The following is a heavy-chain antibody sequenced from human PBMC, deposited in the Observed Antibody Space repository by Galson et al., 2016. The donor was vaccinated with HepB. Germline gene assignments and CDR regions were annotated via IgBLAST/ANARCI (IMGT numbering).Heavy chain of an antibody. CDR3: AKDPQWTTSSRGAFDV. CDR2: ITGRGTST. V-gene: IGHV3-23*01. D-gene: IGHD6-6*01. J-gene: IGHJ3*01. CDR1: GFSFSSYA. Sequence: SLRLSCAASGFSFSSYAMSWVRQAPGKGLEWVSTITGRGTSTYYADSVEGRFTISRDNSRRTLYLQMNGLRAEDTAVYYCAKDPQWTTSSRGAFDVWGQGTMLTVFS.